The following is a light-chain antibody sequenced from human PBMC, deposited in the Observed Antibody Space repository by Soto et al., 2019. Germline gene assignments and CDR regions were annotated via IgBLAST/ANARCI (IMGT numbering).Light chain of an antibody. CDR2: GPS. CDR3: QQYNQWPPYT. V-gene: IGKV3-15*01. Sequence: EIVMTQSPATLSVSPGERATLFCRASQSVGRTLAWYQQKPGQSPRLLVYGPSTRANETPARFSGSGSGTEFTPTISSLQSEDVAVYYCQQYNQWPPYTFCQGTKVEIK. J-gene: IGKJ2*01. CDR1: QSVGRT.